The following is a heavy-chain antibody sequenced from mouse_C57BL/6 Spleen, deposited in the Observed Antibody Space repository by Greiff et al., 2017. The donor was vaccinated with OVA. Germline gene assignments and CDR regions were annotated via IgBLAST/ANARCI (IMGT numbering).Heavy chain of an antibody. Sequence: QVQLQQSGAELVKPGASVKMSCKASGYTFTSYWITWVKQRPGQGLEWIGDIYPGSGSTNYNEKFKSKATLTVDTSSSTAYMQLSSLTSEDSAVYYCARETAQARRAMDYWGQGTLVTVSA. CDR1: GYTFTSYW. V-gene: IGHV1-55*01. D-gene: IGHD3-2*02. CDR3: ARETAQARRAMDY. CDR2: IYPGSGST. J-gene: IGHJ3*01.